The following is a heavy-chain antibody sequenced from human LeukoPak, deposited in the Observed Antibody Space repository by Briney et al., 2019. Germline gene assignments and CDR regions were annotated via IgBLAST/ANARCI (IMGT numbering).Heavy chain of an antibody. V-gene: IGHV4-39*01. CDR2: IYYSGST. Sequence: SETLSLTCTVAGGSISSSSYYWGWIRQPPGKGLEWIGSIYYSGSTYYTPSLKSRVTISVDTSKNQFSLKLSSVTAADTAVYYCASSSTTVTTPFEYWGQGTLVTVSS. D-gene: IGHD4-17*01. CDR3: ASSSTTVTTPFEY. J-gene: IGHJ4*02. CDR1: GGSISSSSYY.